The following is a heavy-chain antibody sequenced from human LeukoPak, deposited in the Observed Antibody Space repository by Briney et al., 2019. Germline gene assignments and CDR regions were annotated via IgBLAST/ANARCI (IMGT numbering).Heavy chain of an antibody. Sequence: SETLSLTCNVSGYSISNGYYWGWIRQPPGKGLEWVGSIFHSGSTYYNPSLKSRVAISMDTSKNQFSLKLTSATAADTAVYYCARDWGSYRPYYFDYWGQGTLVTVSS. CDR1: GYSISNGYY. V-gene: IGHV4-38-2*02. CDR2: IFHSGST. D-gene: IGHD1-26*01. CDR3: ARDWGSYRPYYFDY. J-gene: IGHJ4*02.